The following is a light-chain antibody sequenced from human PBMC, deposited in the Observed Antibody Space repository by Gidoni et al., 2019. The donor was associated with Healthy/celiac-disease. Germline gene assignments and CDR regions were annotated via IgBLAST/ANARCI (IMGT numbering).Light chain of an antibody. V-gene: IGLV3-21*02. J-gene: IGLJ1*01. CDR3: QVWDSSSDHYV. CDR2: DDS. CDR1: NIGSKS. Sequence: SSVLTQPPSLSVAPGQTARITCGGNNIGSKSVHWYQQKPGKAPVLVVYDDSDRPSGIPERFSGSNSGNTATLTISRVEDGDEADYYCQVWDSSSDHYVFGNGTKVTVL.